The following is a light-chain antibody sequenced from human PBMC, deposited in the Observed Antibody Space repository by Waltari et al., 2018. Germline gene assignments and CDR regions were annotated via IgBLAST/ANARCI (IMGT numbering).Light chain of an antibody. J-gene: IGLJ3*02. V-gene: IGLV2-23*01. CDR2: EEH. CDR1: SRDIGGYNL. Sequence: QSALTQAASVSGSLGQSITISCTGTSRDIGGYNLVSWYQQFPGKAPKLLVYEEHQRPAGVSNRFSGSKSGNTASLTISGLQAEDEASYHCCSYAGTTTWVFGGGTKLTVL. CDR3: CSYAGTTTWV.